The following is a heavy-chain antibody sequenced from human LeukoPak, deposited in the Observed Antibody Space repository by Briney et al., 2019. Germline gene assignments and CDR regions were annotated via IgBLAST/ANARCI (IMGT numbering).Heavy chain of an antibody. Sequence: SETLSLTCAVYGGSFSDYYWSWIRQPPGKGLEWIGEINHSGSTNYNPSLKSRVTISVDTSKNQFSLKLSSVTAADTAVYYCATRKLGNDYWGQGTLVTVSS. CDR2: INHSGST. V-gene: IGHV4-34*01. D-gene: IGHD7-27*01. CDR3: ATRKLGNDY. J-gene: IGHJ4*02. CDR1: GGSFSDYY.